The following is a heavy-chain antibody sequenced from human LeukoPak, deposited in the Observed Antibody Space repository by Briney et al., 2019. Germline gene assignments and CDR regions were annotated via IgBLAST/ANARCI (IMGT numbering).Heavy chain of an antibody. CDR1: GGSIRSYY. J-gene: IGHJ4*02. CDR2: IYYSGST. CDR3: AGNYGSGSYYNFDY. Sequence: PSEPLSLTCTVSGGSIRSYYCSWLRQPPGKGLEWVGYIYYSGSTNYNPSLKSRVTISVDTSKNQFSLKLSSVTAADTAVYYCAGNYGSGSYYNFDYWGQGTLVTVSS. D-gene: IGHD3-10*01. V-gene: IGHV4-59*08.